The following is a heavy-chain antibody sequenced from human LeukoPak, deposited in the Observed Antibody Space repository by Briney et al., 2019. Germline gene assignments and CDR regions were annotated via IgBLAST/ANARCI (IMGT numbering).Heavy chain of an antibody. V-gene: IGHV4-39*01. CDR1: GGSISSYY. CDR3: AYSSSSGKDAFDI. CDR2: IYYSGST. J-gene: IGHJ3*02. Sequence: PSETLSLTCTVSGGSISSYYWGWIRQPPGKGLEWIGSIYYSGSTYYNPSLKSRVTISVDTSKNQFSLKLSSVTAADTAVYYCAYSSSSGKDAFDIWGQGTMVTVSS. D-gene: IGHD6-6*01.